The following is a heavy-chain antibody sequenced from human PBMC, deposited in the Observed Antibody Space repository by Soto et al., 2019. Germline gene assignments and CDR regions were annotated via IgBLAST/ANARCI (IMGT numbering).Heavy chain of an antibody. CDR2: ISGSGGST. CDR3: AKGVLYSGSYFTTEYFQH. J-gene: IGHJ1*01. CDR1: GCTFSSYA. Sequence: EVQLLESGGGLVQPGGSLRLSCAASGCTFSSYAMSWVRQAPGKGLEWVSAISGSGGSTYNADSVKGRFTISRDNSKNTLYLQMNSLRAEDTAVYYCAKGVLYSGSYFTTEYFQHWGQGTLVTVSS. D-gene: IGHD1-26*01. V-gene: IGHV3-23*01.